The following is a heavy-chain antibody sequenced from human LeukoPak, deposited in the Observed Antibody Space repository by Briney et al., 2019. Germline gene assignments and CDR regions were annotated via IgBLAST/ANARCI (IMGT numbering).Heavy chain of an antibody. V-gene: IGHV1-18*01. Sequence: ASVKVSCKASGYTFTSYGITWVRQAPGQGLEWMGWISAYKGNTNYAQKLQGRVTMTTDTSTSTAYMELRSLRSDDTAVYYCARAFVSSIAARSRYYYYYMDVWGKGTTVTVSS. CDR2: ISAYKGNT. D-gene: IGHD6-6*01. J-gene: IGHJ6*03. CDR1: GYTFTSYG. CDR3: ARAFVSSIAARSRYYYYYMDV.